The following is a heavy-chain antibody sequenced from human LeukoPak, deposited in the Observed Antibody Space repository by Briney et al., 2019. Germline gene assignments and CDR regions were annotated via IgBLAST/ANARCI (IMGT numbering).Heavy chain of an antibody. J-gene: IGHJ4*02. V-gene: IGHV3-7*01. Sequence: GGSLRLSCAASGFTFSNYWMSWVRQAPGKGLEWVANIKQDGSEKYYVDSVKGRFTISRDNAKNSLYVQMNSLRAEDTAVYYCTRDSGRFRLDYWGQGVLVTVSS. CDR1: GFTFSNYW. CDR2: IKQDGSEK. CDR3: TRDSGRFRLDY. D-gene: IGHD6-19*01.